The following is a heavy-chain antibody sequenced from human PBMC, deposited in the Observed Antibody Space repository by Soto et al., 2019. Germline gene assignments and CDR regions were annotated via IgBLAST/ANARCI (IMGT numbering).Heavy chain of an antibody. CDR3: ARDRYSYDSRAYQGVDWYFDL. V-gene: IGHV3-33*01. CDR2: IWYDGSHE. J-gene: IGHJ2*01. CDR1: GFTFNNYG. D-gene: IGHD3-22*01. Sequence: LRLSCAASGFTFNNYGMHWVRQAPGKGLEWVAVIWYDGSHESYADSVKGRFTISRDNSKNTLYLQMNSLRAEDTAVYYCARDRYSYDSRAYQGVDWYFDLWGRGTLVTVS.